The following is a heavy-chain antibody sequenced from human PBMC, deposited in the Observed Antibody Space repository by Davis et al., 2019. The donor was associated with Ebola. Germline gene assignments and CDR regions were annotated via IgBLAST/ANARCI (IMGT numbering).Heavy chain of an antibody. CDR1: GFTFSSYA. J-gene: IGHJ5*02. Sequence: GESLKISCAASGFTFSSYAMHWVRQAPGKGLEWVAVISYDGSNKYYADSVKGRFTISRDNSKNTLYLQMNSLRDEDTAVYYCARDQTGRGWFDPWGQGTLVTVSS. V-gene: IGHV3-30-3*01. CDR3: ARDQTGRGWFDP. CDR2: ISYDGSNK. D-gene: IGHD1-14*01.